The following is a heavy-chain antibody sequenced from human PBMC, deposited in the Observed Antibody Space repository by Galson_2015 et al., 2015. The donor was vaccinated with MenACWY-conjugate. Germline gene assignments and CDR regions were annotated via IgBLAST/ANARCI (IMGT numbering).Heavy chain of an antibody. V-gene: IGHV3-74*03. Sequence: SLRLSCAASGFAFSNYYMHWVRQAPGKGLECVSRICVGGISIMYGDSVRGRFTISRDDAENTLYLQMDGLRADDTAVYFCVRGSSGWRGMDIWGQGTTVTVSS. CDR2: ICVGGISI. CDR1: GFAFSNYY. D-gene: IGHD6-19*01. CDR3: VRGSSGWRGMDI. J-gene: IGHJ6*02.